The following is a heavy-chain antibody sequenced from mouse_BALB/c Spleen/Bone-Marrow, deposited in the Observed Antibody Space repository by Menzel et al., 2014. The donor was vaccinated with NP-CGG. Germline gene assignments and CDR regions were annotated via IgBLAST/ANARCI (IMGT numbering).Heavy chain of an antibody. V-gene: IGHV1S127*01. CDR1: GYSFTSYW. D-gene: IGHD6-1*01. J-gene: IGHJ3*01. CDR2: IDPSDSET. CDR3: ARTSSPGPAWSAY. Sequence: VQLQQSGPQLVRPGASVKISCKASGYSFTSYWMHWVKQRPGQGLEWIGMIDPSDSETRLNQKFKDKATLTVDKSSSTAYMRLSSPTSEDSAVYYCARTSSPGPAWSAYWGQGTLVTVSA.